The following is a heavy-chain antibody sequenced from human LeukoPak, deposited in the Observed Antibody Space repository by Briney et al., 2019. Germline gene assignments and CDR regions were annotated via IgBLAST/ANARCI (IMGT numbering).Heavy chain of an antibody. CDR1: GFTFSRHG. Sequence: GGSLRLSCAPSGFTFSRHGMHWVRHAPGKGLEWVAIISNDGNRKYYAHSVEGRFTISRDNSKNTLYLQMDSLRAEDTAVYYCARDRAWNYFDYWGQGTLVTVSS. D-gene: IGHD3-3*01. J-gene: IGHJ4*02. CDR3: ARDRAWNYFDY. V-gene: IGHV3-30*03. CDR2: ISNDGNRK.